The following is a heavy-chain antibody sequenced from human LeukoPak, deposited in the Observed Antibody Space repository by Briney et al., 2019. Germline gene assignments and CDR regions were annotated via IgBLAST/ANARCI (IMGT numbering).Heavy chain of an antibody. CDR3: AKDIVGATTRGRFDY. J-gene: IGHJ4*02. CDR1: GGSISSYY. Sequence: SETLSLTCTVSGGSISSYYWSWIRQPPGKGLEWIGYIYYSGSTNYNPSLKSRVTISVDTSKNQFSLKLSSVTAADTAVYYCAKDIVGATTRGRFDYWGQGTLVTVSS. D-gene: IGHD1-26*01. V-gene: IGHV4-59*01. CDR2: IYYSGST.